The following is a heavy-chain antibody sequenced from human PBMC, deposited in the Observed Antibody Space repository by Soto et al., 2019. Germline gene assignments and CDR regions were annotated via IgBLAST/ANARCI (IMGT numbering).Heavy chain of an antibody. J-gene: IGHJ6*02. V-gene: IGHV5-51*01. CDR1: GYSFTSYW. CDR2: IYPGDSDT. Sequence: GESLKISCKGSGYSFTSYWIGWVRQMPGKGLEWMGIIYPGDSDTRYSPSFQGQVTISADKSISTAYLQWSSLKAADAAMYYCSRHADDNLWSGYSRYGMDVWGQGTTVTASS. CDR3: SRHADDNLWSGYSRYGMDV. D-gene: IGHD3-3*01.